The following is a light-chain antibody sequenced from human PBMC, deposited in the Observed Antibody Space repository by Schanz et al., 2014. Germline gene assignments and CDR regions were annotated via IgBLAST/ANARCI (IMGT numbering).Light chain of an antibody. J-gene: IGLJ3*02. CDR3: SSYTSSSTLWV. Sequence: QSALTQPASVSGSPGQSITISCTGTSSDVGSYNLVSWYQQHPGKAPKLMIYEVNKRPSGVPVRFSGSKSGNTASLTISGLQTEDEADYYCSSYTSSSTLWVFGGGTKLTVL. CDR1: SSDVGSYNL. V-gene: IGLV2-14*02. CDR2: EVN.